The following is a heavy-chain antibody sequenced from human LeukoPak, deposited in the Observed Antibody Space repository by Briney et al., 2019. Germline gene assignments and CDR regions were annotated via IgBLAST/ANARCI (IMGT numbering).Heavy chain of an antibody. CDR1: GGSISSGGYY. V-gene: IGHV4-31*03. J-gene: IGHJ5*02. D-gene: IGHD2-15*01. Sequence: SETLSLTCTVSGGSISSGGYYWSWIPQHPGKGLEWIGYIYYSGSTYYNPSLKSRVTISVDTSKNQFSLKLSSVTAADTAVYYCARSLAGVVAATIWFDPWGQGTLVTVSS. CDR2: IYYSGST. CDR3: ARSLAGVVAATIWFDP.